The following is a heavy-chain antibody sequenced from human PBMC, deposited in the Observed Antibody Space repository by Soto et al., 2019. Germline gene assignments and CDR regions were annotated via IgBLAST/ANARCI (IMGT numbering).Heavy chain of an antibody. Sequence: LRLSCAASGFIFTNYWMSWVRQAPGEGLEWLANINRDGSEKRYVDSVKGRFSISRDNAKNSLYLQMNSLSADDTGVYYCTSARSVGAPGGFIEYWGQGNLVTVSS. D-gene: IGHD1-26*01. J-gene: IGHJ4*02. V-gene: IGHV3-7*03. CDR3: TSARSVGAPGGFIEY. CDR2: INRDGSEK. CDR1: GFIFTNYW.